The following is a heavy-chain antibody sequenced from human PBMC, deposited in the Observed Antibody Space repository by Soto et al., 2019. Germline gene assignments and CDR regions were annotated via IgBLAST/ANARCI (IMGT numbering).Heavy chain of an antibody. CDR3: ARVMITFGGVIVGRSFDI. CDR1: GGSFSGYY. D-gene: IGHD3-16*02. J-gene: IGHJ3*02. Sequence: SETLSLTCAVYGGSFSGYYWSWIRQPPGKGLEWIGEINHSGSTNYNPSLKSRVTISVDTSKNQFSLKLSSVTAADTAVYYCARVMITFGGVIVGRSFDIWGQGTMVTVSS. CDR2: INHSGST. V-gene: IGHV4-34*01.